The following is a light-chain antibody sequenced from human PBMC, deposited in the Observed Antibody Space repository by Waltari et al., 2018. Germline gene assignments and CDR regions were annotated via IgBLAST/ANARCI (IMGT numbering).Light chain of an antibody. CDR2: DVN. Sequence: QSALTQPASVSGSPGPSITISCTGTSRDVGASNYVPWYHQHPGKAPKLMLYDVNKRPSWVSNRFSGSKSGNTASLTISGLQAEDEATYYCSSWDDSLNGPLFGGGTKVTVL. J-gene: IGLJ2*01. V-gene: IGLV2-14*01. CDR3: SSWDDSLNGPL. CDR1: SRDVGASNY.